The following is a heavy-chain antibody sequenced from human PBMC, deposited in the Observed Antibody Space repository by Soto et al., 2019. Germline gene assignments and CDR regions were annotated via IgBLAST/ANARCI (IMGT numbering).Heavy chain of an antibody. CDR2: IYSGGST. CDR3: ARLNYYYYYMDV. CDR1: GFTVSSNY. V-gene: IGHV3-66*04. J-gene: IGHJ6*03. Sequence: GGSLRLSCAASGFTVSSNYMSWVRQAPGKGLVWVSVIYSGGSTYYADSVKGRFTISRDNSKNTLYLQMNSLRAEDTAVYYCARLNYYYYYMDVWGKGTTVTVSS.